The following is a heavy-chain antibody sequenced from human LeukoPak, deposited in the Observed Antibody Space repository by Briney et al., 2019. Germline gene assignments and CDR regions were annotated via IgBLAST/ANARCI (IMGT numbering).Heavy chain of an antibody. V-gene: IGHV3-7*01. CDR1: GFTFSSYW. J-gene: IGHJ4*02. D-gene: IGHD3-3*01. CDR2: IKQDGSEK. CDR3: ARGGDFWSGYYGLTFDY. Sequence: GGSLRLSCAASGFTFSSYWMSWVRQAPGKGLEWVANIKQDGSEKYYVDSVKGRFTISRDNAKNSLYLQMNSLRAEDTAVYYCARGGDFWSGYYGLTFDYWGQGTLVTVSS.